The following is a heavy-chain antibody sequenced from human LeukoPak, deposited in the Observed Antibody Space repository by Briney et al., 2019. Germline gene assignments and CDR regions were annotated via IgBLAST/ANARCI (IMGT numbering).Heavy chain of an antibody. V-gene: IGHV4-61*02. J-gene: IGHJ4*02. Sequence: SETLSLTCTVSGGSISSGSYYWSWIRQPAGKGLEWIGRIYTSGSTNYNPSLKSRVTISVDTSKNQFSLKLSSVTAADTAVYYCARYNWNGVEYWGQGTLVTVSS. D-gene: IGHD1-1*01. CDR3: ARYNWNGVEY. CDR1: GGSISSGSYY. CDR2: IYTSGST.